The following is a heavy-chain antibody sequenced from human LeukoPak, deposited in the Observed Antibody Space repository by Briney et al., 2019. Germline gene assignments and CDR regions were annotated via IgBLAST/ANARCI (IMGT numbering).Heavy chain of an antibody. CDR1: GFTSSSYG. Sequence: GGSLRLSCAASGFTSSSYGMHWVRQAPGKGLEWVAIISYDGSNKYYVDSVKGRFTISRDNAKNTLYLQMNSLRAEDTAVYYCAKETGDVQLWFPPYYGMDVWGQGTTVTVSS. V-gene: IGHV3-30*18. J-gene: IGHJ6*02. CDR2: ISYDGSNK. CDR3: AKETGDVQLWFPPYYGMDV. D-gene: IGHD5-18*01.